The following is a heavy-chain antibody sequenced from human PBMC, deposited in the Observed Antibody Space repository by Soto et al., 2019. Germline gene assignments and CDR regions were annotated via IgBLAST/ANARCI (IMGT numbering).Heavy chain of an antibody. Sequence: QVQLVQSGAEVKKPGSSVKVSCKASGGTFSSYAISWVRQAPGQGLEWMGGIIPIFGTANYAPQFQGRVTITADESTRPAYMELSSLRSEDTAVYYCARSGFPGIAAYWGQGTLVTVSS. CDR3: ARSGFPGIAAY. CDR1: GGTFSSYA. J-gene: IGHJ4*02. D-gene: IGHD6-13*01. V-gene: IGHV1-69*12. CDR2: IIPIFGTA.